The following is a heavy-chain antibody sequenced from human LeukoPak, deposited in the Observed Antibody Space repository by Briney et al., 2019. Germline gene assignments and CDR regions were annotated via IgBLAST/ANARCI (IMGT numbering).Heavy chain of an antibody. Sequence: GGSLRLSCAASGFTFSSYSMNWVRQAPGKGLEWVSSISSSSSYIYYADSVKGRFTISRDNAKNSLYLQMNSLRAEDTAVYYCARDPSTYYYDSSGYLGGYWGQGTLVTVSS. V-gene: IGHV3-21*01. CDR1: GFTFSSYS. D-gene: IGHD3-22*01. CDR3: ARDPSTYYYDSSGYLGGY. J-gene: IGHJ4*02. CDR2: ISSSSSYI.